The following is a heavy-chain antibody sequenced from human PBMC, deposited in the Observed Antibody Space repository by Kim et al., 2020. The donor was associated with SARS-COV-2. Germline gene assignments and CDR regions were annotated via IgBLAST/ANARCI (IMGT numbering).Heavy chain of an antibody. CDR2: ISWNSGSI. CDR1: GFTFDDYA. D-gene: IGHD6-13*01. V-gene: IGHV3-9*01. CDR3: AKGGSSWRNWFDP. J-gene: IGHJ5*02. Sequence: GGSLRLSCAASGFTFDDYAMHWVRQAPGKGLEWVSGISWNSGSIGYADSVKGRFTISRDNAKNSLYLQMNSLRAEDTALYYCAKGGSSWRNWFDPWGQGT.